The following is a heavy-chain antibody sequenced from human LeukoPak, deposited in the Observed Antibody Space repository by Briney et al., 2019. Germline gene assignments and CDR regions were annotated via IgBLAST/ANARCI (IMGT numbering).Heavy chain of an antibody. CDR1: RGSISSYY. Sequence: SETLSLTCTDSRGSISSYYWSWIRQPPGKGLEWIGYIYYSGSTNYNPSLKSRVTISVDTSKNQFSLKLRSVTAADTAVYYCAGIDYGDYVQHWGQGTLVTVSS. CDR2: IYYSGST. CDR3: AGIDYGDYVQH. D-gene: IGHD4-17*01. V-gene: IGHV4-59*01. J-gene: IGHJ1*01.